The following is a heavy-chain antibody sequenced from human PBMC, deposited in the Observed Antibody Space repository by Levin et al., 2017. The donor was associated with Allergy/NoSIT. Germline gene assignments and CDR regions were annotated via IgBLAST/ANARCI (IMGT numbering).Heavy chain of an antibody. CDR1: GYSFTSYW. D-gene: IGHD4-23*01. CDR2: IYPGDSDT. V-gene: IGHV5-51*01. J-gene: IGHJ6*02. Sequence: VESLKISCKGSGYSFTSYWIGWVRQMPGKGLEWMGIIYPGDSDTRYSPSFQGQVTISADKSISTAYLQWSSLKASDTAMYYCARGATVVTPHGLYYYGMDVWGQGTTVTVSS. CDR3: ARGATVVTPHGLYYYGMDV.